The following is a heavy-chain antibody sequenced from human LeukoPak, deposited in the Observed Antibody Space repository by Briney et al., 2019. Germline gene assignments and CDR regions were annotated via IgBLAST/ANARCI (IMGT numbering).Heavy chain of an antibody. CDR2: ISSSSYI. Sequence: GGSLRLSCAASGFTFSSYSMNWVRQAPGKGLEWVSSISSSSYIYYADSVKGRFTISRDNAKNSLYLQMNSLRAEDTAVYYCARGLDYGGNSYYFDYWGQGTLVTVSS. D-gene: IGHD4-17*01. J-gene: IGHJ4*02. CDR1: GFTFSSYS. CDR3: ARGLDYGGNSYYFDY. V-gene: IGHV3-21*01.